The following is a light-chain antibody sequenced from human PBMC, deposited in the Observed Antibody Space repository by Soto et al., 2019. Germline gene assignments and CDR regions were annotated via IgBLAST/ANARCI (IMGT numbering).Light chain of an antibody. J-gene: IGLJ3*02. V-gene: IGLV2-23*02. CDR1: SSDIGSYNL. CDR2: EVT. Sequence: QSALTQPASVSGSPGQSITISCTGTSSDIGSYNLVSWYQHHPGKAPQLIIYEVTKRPSGVSGHFSGSKSGNTASLTISGFQAEDEADYYCCSYARSNPFWVFGGGTKLTVL. CDR3: CSYARSNPFWV.